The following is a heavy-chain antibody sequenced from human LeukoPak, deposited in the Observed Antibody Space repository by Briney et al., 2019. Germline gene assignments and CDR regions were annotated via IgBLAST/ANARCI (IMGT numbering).Heavy chain of an antibody. CDR2: ISRSSSYI. V-gene: IGHV3-21*01. J-gene: IGHJ4*02. D-gene: IGHD2-2*01. CDR3: ARAPTVLVGYCSSSSCQADY. Sequence: GGSLRLSCAASGFTFDNYNMNWVRQAPGKGLEWVSSISRSSSYIYYADSVKGRFTISRDNAKNSLFLQMNSLRAEDTAVYYCARAPTVLVGYCSSSSCQADYWGQGTLVTVSS. CDR1: GFTFDNYN.